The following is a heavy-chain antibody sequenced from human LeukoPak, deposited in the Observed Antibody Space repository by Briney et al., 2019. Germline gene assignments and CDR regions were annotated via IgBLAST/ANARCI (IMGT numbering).Heavy chain of an antibody. CDR3: ARETGGKYYKEGFDP. CDR1: GGSLNEYY. CDR2: IIHNGGT. J-gene: IGHJ5*02. D-gene: IGHD2/OR15-2a*01. V-gene: IGHV4-34*12. Sequence: SETLSLGCDVYGGSLNEYYWSWIRQPPGRGLEWIGEIIHNGGTNYNPSLKSRVTISVDTAKNQFSLRLTSVTAADTAVYYCARETGGKYYKEGFDPWGQGTQVTVSS.